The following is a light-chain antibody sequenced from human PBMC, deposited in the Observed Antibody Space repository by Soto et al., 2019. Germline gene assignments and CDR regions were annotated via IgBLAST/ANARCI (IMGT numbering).Light chain of an antibody. V-gene: IGLV2-14*01. CDR1: SRDVGGYNY. J-gene: IGLJ1*01. CDR3: SSYTTSSTRI. CDR2: DVS. Sequence: QSVLTQPASVSGSRGQSITISCSGTSRDVGGYNYVSWYQQHPGKAPKLMIYDVSNRPSGVSNRFSGSKSGNTASLTISGLQADDEADYYCSSYTTSSTRIFGTGTKLTVL.